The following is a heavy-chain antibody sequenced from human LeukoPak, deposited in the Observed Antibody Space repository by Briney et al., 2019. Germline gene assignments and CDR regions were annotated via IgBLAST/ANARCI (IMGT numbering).Heavy chain of an antibody. V-gene: IGHV3-23*01. Sequence: GGSLRLSCAASGFTFSSYAMSWVRQAPGKGLEWVSAISGSGGSTYYADSVKGRFTISRDNSKNTLYLQMNSLRAEDTAVYYCARGPQKNGHSSGYPGYFDYWGQGTLVTVSS. CDR1: GFTFSSYA. CDR3: ARGPQKNGHSSGYPGYFDY. J-gene: IGHJ4*02. CDR2: ISGSGGST. D-gene: IGHD3-22*01.